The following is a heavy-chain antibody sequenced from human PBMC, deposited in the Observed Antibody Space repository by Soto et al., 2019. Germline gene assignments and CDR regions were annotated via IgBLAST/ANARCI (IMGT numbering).Heavy chain of an antibody. Sequence: SETLSLTCAVYGGSFSGYYWSWIRQPPGKGLEWIGEINHSGSTNYNPSLKSRVTISVDTSKNQFSLKLSSVTAADTAVYYCARKYYYDSSGYYPFDIWCQGTMVTVSS. CDR1: GGSFSGYY. D-gene: IGHD3-22*01. CDR3: ARKYYYDSSGYYPFDI. V-gene: IGHV4-34*01. J-gene: IGHJ3*02. CDR2: INHSGST.